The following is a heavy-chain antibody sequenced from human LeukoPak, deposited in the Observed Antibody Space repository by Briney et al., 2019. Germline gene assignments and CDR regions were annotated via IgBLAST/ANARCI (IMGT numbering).Heavy chain of an antibody. CDR3: ARAYRHCSGGSCYFPLCDY. Sequence: SETLSLTCTVSGGSISSYYWSWIRQPPGKGPEWIGYIYYSGSTNYNPSLKSRVTISVDTSNNQFSLKLSSVTAADTAVYYCARAYRHCSGGSCYFPLCDYWGQGTLVTVSS. J-gene: IGHJ4*02. CDR1: GGSISSYY. D-gene: IGHD2-15*01. CDR2: IYYSGST. V-gene: IGHV4-59*01.